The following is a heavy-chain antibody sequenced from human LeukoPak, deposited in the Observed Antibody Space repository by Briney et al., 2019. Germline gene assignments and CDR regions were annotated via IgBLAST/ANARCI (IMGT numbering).Heavy chain of an antibody. CDR2: IIPILGIV. V-gene: IGHV1-69*04. CDR1: GGTFSSYA. J-gene: IGHJ4*02. Sequence: SVKVSCKASGGTFSSYAISWVRQAPGQGLGWMGRIIPILGIVNYAQKFLGRVTITADKSTSTAYMGLSSLRSEDTAVYYCARVGDNYCSGGTCYATFDYWGQGTLVTVSS. CDR3: ARVGDNYCSGGTCYATFDY. D-gene: IGHD2-15*01.